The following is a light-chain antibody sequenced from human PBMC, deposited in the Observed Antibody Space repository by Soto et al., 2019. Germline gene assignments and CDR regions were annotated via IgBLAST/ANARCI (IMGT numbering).Light chain of an antibody. CDR1: DIGSKG. Sequence: SYELTQPPSVSVAPGKTASISCGGNDIGSKGVHWYQQKPGQAPVLVIYSDTDLPPVITERFSGSNSANLATLTISRVEAGDEADYYCQVWDSGSAHVVFGGGTRSPS. V-gene: IGLV3-21*01. J-gene: IGLJ2*01. CDR3: QVWDSGSAHVV. CDR2: SDT.